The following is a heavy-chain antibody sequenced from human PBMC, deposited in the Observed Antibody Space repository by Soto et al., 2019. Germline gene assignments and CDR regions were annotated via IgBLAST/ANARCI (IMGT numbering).Heavy chain of an antibody. Sequence: QITLKESGPTLVKPTQTLTLTCTFSGFSLSTSGVGVGWIRQPPGKALEWLALIYWDDDKRYSPSLKSRLTXTXXTSNNQVVLIMTNMDPVDTATYYCARRRGGTGLDYWGQGTLVTVSS. CDR3: ARRRGGTGLDY. V-gene: IGHV2-5*02. J-gene: IGHJ4*02. CDR1: GFSLSTSGVG. CDR2: IYWDDDK. D-gene: IGHD2-8*02.